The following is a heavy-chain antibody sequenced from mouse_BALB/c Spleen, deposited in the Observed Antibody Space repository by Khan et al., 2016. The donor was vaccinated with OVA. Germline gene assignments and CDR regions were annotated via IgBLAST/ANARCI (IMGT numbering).Heavy chain of an antibody. CDR3: TRSGYGSFAY. V-gene: IGHV1S81*02. D-gene: IGHD2-2*01. CDR1: GYTFTSYY. J-gene: IGHJ3*01. CDR2: INPSSGGT. Sequence: QVQLKQSGAELVKPGASVRLSCKASGYTFTSYYLYWVKQRPGQGLEWIGDINPSSGGTNFNEKFKSKATLTVDKSSSTAYIQLNNLTSEDSAVYYCTRSGYGSFAYWGQGTLVTVSA.